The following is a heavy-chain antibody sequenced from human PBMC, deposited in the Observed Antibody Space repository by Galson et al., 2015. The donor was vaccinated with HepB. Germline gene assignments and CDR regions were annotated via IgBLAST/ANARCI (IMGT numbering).Heavy chain of an antibody. V-gene: IGHV5-51*03. J-gene: IGHJ4*02. D-gene: IGHD3-22*01. CDR1: GYSFTSYW. CDR2: IYPGDSDT. Sequence: QSGAEVKKPGESLKISCKGSGYSFTSYWIGWVRQMPGKGPEWMGIIYPGDSDTRYSPSFQGQVTISADKSISTAYLQWSSLKASDTAMYYCARLRTYYYDSSGHLFDYWGQGTLVTVSS. CDR3: ARLRTYYYDSSGHLFDY.